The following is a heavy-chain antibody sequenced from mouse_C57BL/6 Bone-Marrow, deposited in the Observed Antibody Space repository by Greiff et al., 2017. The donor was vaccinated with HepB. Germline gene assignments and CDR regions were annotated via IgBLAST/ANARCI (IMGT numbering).Heavy chain of an antibody. Sequence: VHLVESGPGLVQPSQSLSITCTVSGFSLTSYGVHWVRQSPGKGLEWLGVIWRGGSTDYNAAFMSRLSITKDNSKSQVFFKMNSLQADDTAIYYCAKTPDRGNYYAMDYWGQGTSVTVSS. CDR1: GFSLTSYG. CDR3: AKTPDRGNYYAMDY. J-gene: IGHJ4*01. CDR2: IWRGGST. V-gene: IGHV2-5*01.